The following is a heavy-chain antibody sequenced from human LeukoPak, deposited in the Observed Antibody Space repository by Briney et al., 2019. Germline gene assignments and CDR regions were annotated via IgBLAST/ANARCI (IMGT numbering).Heavy chain of an antibody. CDR3: ASSTITMVRGVPYYYGMDV. D-gene: IGHD3-10*01. CDR1: GFTFSSYW. CDR2: INSDGSST. J-gene: IGHJ6*02. V-gene: IGHV3-74*01. Sequence: GGSLRLSCAASGFTFSSYWMHWVRQAPGKGLVWVSRINSDGSSTSYADSVKGRFTISRDNAKNTLYLQMNSLRAEDTAVYYCASSTITMVRGVPYYYGMDVWGQGTTVTVSS.